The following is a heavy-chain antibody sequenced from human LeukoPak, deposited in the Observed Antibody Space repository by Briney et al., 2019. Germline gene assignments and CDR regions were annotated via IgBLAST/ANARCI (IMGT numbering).Heavy chain of an antibody. J-gene: IGHJ3*02. V-gene: IGHV4-59*01. CDR3: AREDYYDSSCYYTDAFDI. Sequence: SETLSLTCTVSGGSISSYYWSWIRQPPGKGLEWIGYIYYSGSTNYNPSLKSRVTISVDTSKNQFSLKLSSVTAADTAVYYCAREDYYDSSCYYTDAFDIWGQGTMVTVSS. CDR2: IYYSGST. CDR1: GGSISSYY. D-gene: IGHD3-22*01.